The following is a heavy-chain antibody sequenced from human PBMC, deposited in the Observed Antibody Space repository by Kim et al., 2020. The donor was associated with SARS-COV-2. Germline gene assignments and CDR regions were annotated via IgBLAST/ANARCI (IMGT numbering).Heavy chain of an antibody. CDR3: ARGDPRRLVLRFLEWLFLDY. V-gene: IGHV1-69*13. CDR1: GGTFSSYA. Sequence: SVKVSCKASGGTFSSYAISWVRQAPGQGLEWMGGIIPIFGTANYAQKFQGRVTITADESTSTAYMELSSLRSEDTAVYYCARGDPRRLVLRFLEWLFLDYWGQGTLVTVSS. J-gene: IGHJ4*02. CDR2: IIPIFGTA. D-gene: IGHD3-3*01.